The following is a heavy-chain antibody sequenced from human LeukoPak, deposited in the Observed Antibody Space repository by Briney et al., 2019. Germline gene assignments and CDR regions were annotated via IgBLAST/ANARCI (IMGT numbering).Heavy chain of an antibody. J-gene: IGHJ3*02. Sequence: SETLSLTCTVSGGSISSGSYYWSWIRQPAGKGLEWIGRIYTSGSTYYNPSLKSRVTISVDRSKNQFSLKLSSVTAADTAVYYCARAKTPPDAFDIWGQGTMVTVSS. V-gene: IGHV4-61*02. CDR2: IYTSGST. CDR1: GGSISSGSYY. CDR3: ARAKTPPDAFDI.